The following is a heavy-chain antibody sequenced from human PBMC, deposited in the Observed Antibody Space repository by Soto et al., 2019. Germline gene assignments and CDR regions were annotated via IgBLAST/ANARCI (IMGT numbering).Heavy chain of an antibody. J-gene: IGHJ4*02. D-gene: IGHD3-10*01. CDR1: GGSFSGYY. CDR3: ASPMVRGIIDY. V-gene: IGHV4-34*01. CDR2: INHSGST. Sequence: SETLSLTCAVYGGSFSGYYWNWIRQPPGKGLDWIGEINHSGSTNYNPSLKSRVTILVDTSKNQFSLKLTSVTAADTAVYYCASPMVRGIIDYWGQGTLVPSPQ.